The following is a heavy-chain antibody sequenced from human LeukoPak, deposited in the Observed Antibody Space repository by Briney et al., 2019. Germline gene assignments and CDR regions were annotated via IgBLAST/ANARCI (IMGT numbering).Heavy chain of an antibody. D-gene: IGHD1-26*01. CDR3: ARDKIVGPTTLDY. CDR1: GFTFSGYW. V-gene: IGHV3-7*01. J-gene: IGHJ4*02. CDR2: IKQDGYEK. Sequence: GSLRLSCAASGFTFSGYWMSWVRQTSEKGLEWVANIKQDGYEKYYVDSVKGRFTISRDNAKNSLYLQMNSLRADDTAIYYCARDKIVGPTTLDYWGQGTLVTVSS.